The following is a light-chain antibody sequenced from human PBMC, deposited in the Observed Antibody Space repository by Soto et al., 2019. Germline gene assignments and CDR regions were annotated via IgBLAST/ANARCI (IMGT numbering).Light chain of an antibody. V-gene: IGLV2-8*01. J-gene: IGLJ1*01. Sequence: QSALTQPPSASGSLGQAVTISCTGTSSDVGGYNYVSWYQQHPGKAPRLMIYEVNKRPSGVPDRFSGSKSGNTASLTVSGLQAEDEADYYCSSNAGATKVFGTGTKVTVL. CDR3: SSNAGATKV. CDR1: SSDVGGYNY. CDR2: EVN.